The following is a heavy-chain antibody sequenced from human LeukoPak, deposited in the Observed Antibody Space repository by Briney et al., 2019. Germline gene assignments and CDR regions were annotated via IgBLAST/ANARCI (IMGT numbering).Heavy chain of an antibody. J-gene: IGHJ5*02. D-gene: IGHD2-2*01. CDR1: GYTFTSYG. Sequence: GASVKVSCKASGYTFTSYGISWVRQAPGQGLEWMGWISAYNGNTNYAQKLQGRVTMTTDTSTSTAYMELRSLRSDDTAVYYCAREGYCSSTSCYLFRSHWFDPWGQGTLVTVSS. V-gene: IGHV1-18*01. CDR3: AREGYCSSTSCYLFRSHWFDP. CDR2: ISAYNGNT.